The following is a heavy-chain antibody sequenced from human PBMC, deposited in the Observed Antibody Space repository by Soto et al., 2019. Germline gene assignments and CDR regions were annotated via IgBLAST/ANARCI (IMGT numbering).Heavy chain of an antibody. CDR2: IYSGGST. CDR1: GFTVSSNY. D-gene: IGHD6-13*01. CDR3: AREGAAAGTFDY. J-gene: IGHJ4*02. Sequence: GSLRLSCAASGFTVSSNYMSWVRQAPGKGLEWVSVIYSGGSTYYADSVKGRFTISRDNSKNTLYLQMNGLRAEDTAVYYCAREGAAAGTFDYWGQGTLVTVSS. V-gene: IGHV3-53*01.